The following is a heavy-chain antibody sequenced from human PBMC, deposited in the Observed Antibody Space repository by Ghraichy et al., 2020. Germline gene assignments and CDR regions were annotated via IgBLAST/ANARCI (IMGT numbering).Heavy chain of an antibody. D-gene: IGHD2-15*01. CDR3: AVGGRYCNGGRCYPYYFDY. CDR2: IYYSGST. CDR1: GGSISSSSYH. Sequence: SETLSLTCTVSGGSISSSSYHWGWIRQPPGKGLEWIGSIYYSGSTYYNPSLKSRVTISVDTSKNQFSLKLSSVTAADTAVFYCAVGGRYCNGGRCYPYYFDYWGQGTLVTVSS. J-gene: IGHJ4*02. V-gene: IGHV4-39*01.